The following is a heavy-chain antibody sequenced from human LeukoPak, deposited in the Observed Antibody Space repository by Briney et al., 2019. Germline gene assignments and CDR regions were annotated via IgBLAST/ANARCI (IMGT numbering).Heavy chain of an antibody. Sequence: SETLSLTCTVSGGSISSYYWSWIRQPAGKGLEWIGRIYSSGSTNYNPSLKSRVTVSVDTSKNQFSLKLSSVTAADTAVYYCAREGPYSSGWYGVFDPWGQGTLVTVSS. D-gene: IGHD6-19*01. V-gene: IGHV4-4*07. CDR1: GGSISSYY. CDR3: AREGPYSSGWYGVFDP. CDR2: IYSSGST. J-gene: IGHJ5*02.